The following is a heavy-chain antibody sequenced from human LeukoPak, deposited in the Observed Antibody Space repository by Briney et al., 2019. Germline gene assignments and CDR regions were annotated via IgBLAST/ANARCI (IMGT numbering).Heavy chain of an antibody. J-gene: IGHJ4*02. Sequence: SVMVSGKAPGYSFTSYHTNSVRHRTGVGFGWPGWMNPNSGNTGYAQKCQGRVTMTRNTFISTAYMELSSLRSEDTAVYCCASGDSSSPGGDYWGQGTLVTVSS. D-gene: IGHD6-6*01. CDR2: MNPNSGNT. CDR3: ASGDSSSPGGDY. V-gene: IGHV1-8*01. CDR1: GYSFTSYH.